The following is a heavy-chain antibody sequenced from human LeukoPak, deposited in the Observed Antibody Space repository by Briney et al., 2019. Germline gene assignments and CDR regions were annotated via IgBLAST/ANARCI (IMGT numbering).Heavy chain of an antibody. CDR1: GFTFDDYG. V-gene: IGHV3-20*04. J-gene: IGHJ4*02. D-gene: IGHD6-13*01. CDR3: ARTYSSSWFFDY. Sequence: PGGSLRLSCAASGFTFDDYGMSWVRQAPGKGLEWVSGINWNGGSTGYADSVKGRFTISRDNAKNSLYLQMNSLRAEYTALYYCARTYSSSWFFDYWGQGTLVTFPS. CDR2: INWNGGST.